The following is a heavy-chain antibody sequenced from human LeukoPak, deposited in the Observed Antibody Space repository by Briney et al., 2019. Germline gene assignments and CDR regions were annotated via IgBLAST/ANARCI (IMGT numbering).Heavy chain of an antibody. CDR2: ISSDGSST. J-gene: IGHJ4*02. CDR3: AAAGRGSLDY. CDR1: GFTLSSFW. V-gene: IGHV3-74*01. D-gene: IGHD3-16*01. Sequence: GGSLRLSCAASGFTLSSFWMHWVRQAPGKGLEWVSRISSDGSSTNYADSVKGRFTISRDAAKNTLFLQINSLRAEDTAVYFCAAAGRGSLDYWGQGTLVTVSS.